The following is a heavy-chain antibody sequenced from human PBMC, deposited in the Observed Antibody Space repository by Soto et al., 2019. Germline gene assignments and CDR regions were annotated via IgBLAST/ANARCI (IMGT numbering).Heavy chain of an antibody. Sequence: SVKVSCKASGGTFSSYAISWVRQAPGQGLEWMGGIIPIFGTANYAQKFQGRVTITADESTSTAYMELSSLRSEDTAVYYCARSLSSSWYSYYFDYWGQGTLVTVSS. D-gene: IGHD6-13*01. CDR1: GGTFSSYA. V-gene: IGHV1-69*13. CDR3: ARSLSSSWYSYYFDY. CDR2: IIPIFGTA. J-gene: IGHJ4*02.